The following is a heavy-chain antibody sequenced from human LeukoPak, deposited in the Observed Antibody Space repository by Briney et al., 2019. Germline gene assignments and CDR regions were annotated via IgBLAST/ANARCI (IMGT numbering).Heavy chain of an antibody. Sequence: SETLSLTCAVYGESFSGYYWSWIRQPPGKGLEWIGEINHSGSTNYNPSLKSRVTISVATSKNQFSLKLSSVTAADTAVYYCARGQLDYWGQGTLVTVSS. CDR2: INHSGST. J-gene: IGHJ4*02. V-gene: IGHV4-34*01. CDR1: GESFSGYY. CDR3: ARGQLDY. D-gene: IGHD2-2*01.